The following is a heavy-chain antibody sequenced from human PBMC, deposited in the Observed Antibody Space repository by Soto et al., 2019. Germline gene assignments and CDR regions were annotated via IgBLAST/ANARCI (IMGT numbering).Heavy chain of an antibody. CDR1: CYTFPIYG. J-gene: IGHJ6*02. D-gene: IGHD2-15*01. CDR2: ISAYNGNT. V-gene: IGHV1-18*01. Sequence: ASGKVAYKASCYTFPIYGIIFVRQPPGQVLEWMGWISAYNGNTNYAQKLQGRVTMTTDTSTSTAYMELRSLRSDDTAVYYCARDLDVVAAKNYYYYYGMDVWGQGTTVPVSS. CDR3: ARDLDVVAAKNYYYYYGMDV.